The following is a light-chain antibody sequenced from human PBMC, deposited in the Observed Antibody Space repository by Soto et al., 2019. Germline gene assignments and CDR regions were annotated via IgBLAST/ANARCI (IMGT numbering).Light chain of an antibody. CDR2: LGS. J-gene: IGKJ2*01. CDR3: MQALQTRNT. Sequence: DIVMTQSPLSLPVTPGEPASISFRSSQSLLHSNGYNYLDWYLQKPGQSPQLLIYLGSNRASGVPDRFSGSGSGTDFTLKISRVEAEDVGVYYCMQALQTRNTFGQGTKLEIK. CDR1: QSLLHSNGYNY. V-gene: IGKV2-28*01.